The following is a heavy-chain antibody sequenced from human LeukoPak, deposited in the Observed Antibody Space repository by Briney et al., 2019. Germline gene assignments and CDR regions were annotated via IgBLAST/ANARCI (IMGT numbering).Heavy chain of an antibody. Sequence: GGSLRLSCAASGFTFDGYGMSWVRQAPGKGLEWVSAIDWNGGNAGYADSVKGRFTISRDNAKNSLYLHLNSLRAEDTALYHCATVRGGLSYGMDVWGQGTTVTVSS. CDR3: ATVRGGLSYGMDV. CDR2: IDWNGGNA. V-gene: IGHV3-20*01. J-gene: IGHJ6*02. CDR1: GFTFDGYG. D-gene: IGHD3-10*01.